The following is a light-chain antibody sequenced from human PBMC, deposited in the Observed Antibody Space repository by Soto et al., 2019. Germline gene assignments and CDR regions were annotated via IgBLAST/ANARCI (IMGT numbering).Light chain of an antibody. CDR3: QQYGSSLPWT. V-gene: IGKV3-20*01. Sequence: EIVLTQSPGTLSLSPGERATLFCRTSQSVNSNYLAWYQQKPGQAPRLLIYGASSRATGIPDRFSGSGSGTAFTLTINRLEPEDFAVYYCQQYGSSLPWTFGQGTKVEIK. CDR2: GAS. CDR1: QSVNSNY. J-gene: IGKJ1*01.